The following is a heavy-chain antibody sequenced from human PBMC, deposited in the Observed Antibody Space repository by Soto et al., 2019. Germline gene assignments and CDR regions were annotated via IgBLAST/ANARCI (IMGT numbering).Heavy chain of an antibody. CDR2: IYYSGST. D-gene: IGHD3-9*01. CDR3: AREERHILTGDY. V-gene: IGHV4-31*03. Sequence: SETLSLTCTVSGGSISSGGYYWSWIRQHPGKGLEWIGYIYYSGSTYYNPSLKSRVTISVDTSKNQFSLKLSSVTAADTAVYYCAREERHILTGDYWGQGTLLTVSS. J-gene: IGHJ4*02. CDR1: GGSISSGGYY.